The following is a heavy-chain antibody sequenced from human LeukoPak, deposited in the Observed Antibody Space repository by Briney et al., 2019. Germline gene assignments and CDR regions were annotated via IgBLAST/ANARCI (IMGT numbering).Heavy chain of an antibody. Sequence: SVKVSCKASGGTFSRYTITWVRQAPGQGLEWMGRIIPISGTTNYAQKFQGRVTITADESTSTAYMELSSLRSEDTAVYYCARGVVGATRFFDYWGQGTLVTVSS. J-gene: IGHJ4*02. V-gene: IGHV1-69*13. CDR1: GGTFSRYT. CDR3: ARGVVGATRFFDY. D-gene: IGHD1-26*01. CDR2: IIPISGTT.